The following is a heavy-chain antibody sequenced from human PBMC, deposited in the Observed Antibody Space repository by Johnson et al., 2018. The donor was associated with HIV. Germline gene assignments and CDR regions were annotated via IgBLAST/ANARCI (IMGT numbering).Heavy chain of an antibody. Sequence: VHLVESGGGLVQPGGSLRLSCAASGFTVSSNYMTWVRQAPGKGLEWVSVIYSGCSTYYADSVQGRFTISRDNSKNTLYLQMNSLRAEDTVVYYCARVFLGSSWYSDAFDIWGQGTMVTVSS. J-gene: IGHJ3*02. CDR2: IYSGCST. V-gene: IGHV3-66*02. CDR1: GFTVSSNY. CDR3: ARVFLGSSWYSDAFDI. D-gene: IGHD6-13*01.